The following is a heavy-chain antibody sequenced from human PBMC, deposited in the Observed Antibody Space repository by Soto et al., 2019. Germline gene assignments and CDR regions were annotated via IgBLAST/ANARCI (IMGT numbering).Heavy chain of an antibody. D-gene: IGHD5-18*01. Sequence: QVQLVQSGAEVKKPGSSVKVSCKASGGTFSSYAISWVRQAPGQGLEWMGGTIPIFGTANYAQKFQGRVTITADESTSTAYMELSSLRSEDTAVYYCARVRPGGYPRVGAFDIWGQGTMVTVSS. J-gene: IGHJ3*02. CDR2: TIPIFGTA. CDR1: GGTFSSYA. CDR3: ARVRPGGYPRVGAFDI. V-gene: IGHV1-69*01.